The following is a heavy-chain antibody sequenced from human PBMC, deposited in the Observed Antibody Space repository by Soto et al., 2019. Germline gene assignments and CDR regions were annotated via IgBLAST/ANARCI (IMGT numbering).Heavy chain of an antibody. CDR3: ARDPRVDTVVRLWYYYYYMDV. D-gene: IGHD2-2*03. V-gene: IGHV1-3*01. CDR2: INVGNGVT. Sequence: QVQLVQSGAEVKKPGASVKVSCKASGYSFTSYAVHWVRQAPGQRLEWMGWINVGNGVTKYSQKFQGRATITSDASASTAYMELSSLTSEDTAVYYCARDPRVDTVVRLWYYYYYMDVWGKGTTVTVSS. J-gene: IGHJ6*03. CDR1: GYSFTSYA.